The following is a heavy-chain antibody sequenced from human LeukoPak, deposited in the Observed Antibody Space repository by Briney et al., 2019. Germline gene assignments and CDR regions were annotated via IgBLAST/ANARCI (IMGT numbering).Heavy chain of an antibody. CDR2: ISSSSSYT. J-gene: IGHJ4*02. Sequence: GGSLRLSCAASGFTFSDYYMSWIRQAPGKGLEWVSYISSSSSYTNYADSVKGRFTISRDNAKNSLYLQMNSLRAEDTAVYYCARAGYFDSSGHYSSFDYWGQGTLVTVSS. CDR3: ARAGYFDSSGHYSSFDY. CDR1: GFTFSDYY. V-gene: IGHV3-11*05. D-gene: IGHD3-22*01.